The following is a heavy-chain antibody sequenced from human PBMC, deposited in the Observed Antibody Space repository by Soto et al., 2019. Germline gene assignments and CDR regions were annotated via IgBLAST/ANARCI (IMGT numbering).Heavy chain of an antibody. Sequence: EVQLVESGGGLVQPGGSLRLSCAASGFTFSSYWMSWVRQAPGKGLEWVANIKQDGSEKYYVDSVKGRFTISRDNAKNSLYPQMNSLRAEDTAVYYCARDPSIVLVPAATYYYYYYGMDVWGQGTTVTVSS. D-gene: IGHD2-2*01. CDR3: ARDPSIVLVPAATYYYYYYGMDV. V-gene: IGHV3-7*01. CDR1: GFTFSSYW. CDR2: IKQDGSEK. J-gene: IGHJ6*02.